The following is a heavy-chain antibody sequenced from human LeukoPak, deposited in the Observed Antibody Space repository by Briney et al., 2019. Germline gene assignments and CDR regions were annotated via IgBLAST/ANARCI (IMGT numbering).Heavy chain of an antibody. Sequence: GGSLRLSCAASGFTFSSYAMSWVRQAPGKGLEWVSAISGSGGSTYYADSVKGRFTISRDNSKNTLYLQMNSLRAEDTAVYYCASTDSSGGGTYWGQGTLVTVSS. D-gene: IGHD3-22*01. CDR2: ISGSGGST. J-gene: IGHJ4*02. CDR1: GFTFSSYA. CDR3: ASTDSSGGGTY. V-gene: IGHV3-23*01.